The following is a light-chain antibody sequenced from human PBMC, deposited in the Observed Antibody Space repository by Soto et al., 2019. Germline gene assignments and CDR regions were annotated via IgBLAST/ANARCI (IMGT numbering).Light chain of an antibody. Sequence: QSVLTQPPSASGTPGQTVTISCSGTRSNIGSNPVQWYLQLPGTPPKLLIYRDDERPSGVPDRFSGSKSGTSASLAISGLQSEDEADYHCATWDDGLYGPVFGGGTKLTVL. J-gene: IGLJ3*02. CDR3: ATWDDGLYGPV. V-gene: IGLV1-44*01. CDR2: RDD. CDR1: RSNIGSNP.